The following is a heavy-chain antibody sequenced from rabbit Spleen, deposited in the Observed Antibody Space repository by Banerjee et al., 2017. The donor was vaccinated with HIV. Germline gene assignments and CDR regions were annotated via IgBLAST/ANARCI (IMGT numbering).Heavy chain of an antibody. V-gene: IGHV1S40*01. J-gene: IGHJ6*01. D-gene: IGHD8-1*01. CDR1: GVSFSSNHY. Sequence: QSLEESGGDLVKPGASLTLTCTASGVSFSSNHYMCWVRQAPGKGLEWVACAYAGSSSSTYSATWAKGRFTISKTSSTTVTLQMTSLTAADTATYFCARDSGTSFSTYGMDLWGPGTLVTVS. CDR2: AYAGSSSST. CDR3: ARDSGTSFSTYGMDL.